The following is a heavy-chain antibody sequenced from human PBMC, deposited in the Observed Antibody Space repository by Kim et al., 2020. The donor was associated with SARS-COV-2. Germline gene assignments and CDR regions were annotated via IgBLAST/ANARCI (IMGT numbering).Heavy chain of an antibody. CDR3: AREGNDFWSDYSGYYFDY. D-gene: IGHD3-3*01. Sequence: ASVKVSCKASGYTFTNYGISWVRQAPGQGLEWMGWISAYNGNTNYAQKLQGRVTMTTDTSTNTAYMELRSLRSDDTAVYYCAREGNDFWSDYSGYYFDYWGQGTLVTASS. CDR1: GYTFTNYG. CDR2: ISAYNGNT. J-gene: IGHJ4*02. V-gene: IGHV1-18*01.